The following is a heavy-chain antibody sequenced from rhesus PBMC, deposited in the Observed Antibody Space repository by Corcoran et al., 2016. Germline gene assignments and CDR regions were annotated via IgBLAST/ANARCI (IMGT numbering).Heavy chain of an antibody. V-gene: IGHV3S18*01. CDR3: VRSQAVGLDY. J-gene: IGHJ4*01. CDR1: GFSFSYYS. CDR2: MKRAGSNT. Sequence: EVQLVESGGGLAKPGGSLRLSCAASGFSFSYYSMSWVRQAPGKGLEWISWMKRAGSNTSYADSVKGRFTISRENAKNTLYLKMDSRRAEDTAVYYCVRSQAVGLDYWGQGVLVIVSS. D-gene: IGHD6-13*01.